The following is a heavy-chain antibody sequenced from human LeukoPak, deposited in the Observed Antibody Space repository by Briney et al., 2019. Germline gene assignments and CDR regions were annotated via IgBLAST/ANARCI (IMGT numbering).Heavy chain of an antibody. Sequence: GGSLRLSCAASGFTFSFYSMNWVRQAPGKGREGVSYISTSSNTIYYADSVKGRFTVSRDNAKNSLSLQMNSLSAEDTAVYYCAPGYCTSSSCSHYFDYWGQGTLVTVSS. CDR2: ISTSSNTI. V-gene: IGHV3-48*01. J-gene: IGHJ4*02. D-gene: IGHD2-2*01. CDR1: GFTFSFYS. CDR3: APGYCTSSSCSHYFDY.